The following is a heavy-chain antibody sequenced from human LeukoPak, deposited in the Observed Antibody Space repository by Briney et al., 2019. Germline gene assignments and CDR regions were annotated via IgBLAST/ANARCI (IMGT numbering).Heavy chain of an antibody. V-gene: IGHV3-11*04. CDR1: GFTFSDYY. D-gene: IGHD2-15*01. CDR3: ARVRGSCSVDY. Sequence: GGSLRLSCAASGFTFSDYYMSWIRQAPGKGLEWVSYISNTGSTTHYADSVKGRFTISRDNAKNSLHLQMNSLRAEDTAVYYCARVRGSCSVDYWGQGTLVTVSS. J-gene: IGHJ4*02. CDR2: ISNTGSTT.